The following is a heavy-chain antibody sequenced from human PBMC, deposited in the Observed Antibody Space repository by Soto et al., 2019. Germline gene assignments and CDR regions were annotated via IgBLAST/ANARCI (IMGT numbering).Heavy chain of an antibody. V-gene: IGHV1-3*01. J-gene: IGHJ2*01. CDR3: ARSGYSSGWYHWYFDF. D-gene: IGHD6-19*01. CDR2: INSGSGNT. CDR1: GYTFTNYG. Sequence: QVQLVQSGAEVKKPGASVKVSCKASGYTFTNYGIHWVRQAPGQRLEWMGWINSGSGNTKYSQKLQGRVTINRDTSASKAYMELSSLRSEDTAVYYCARSGYSSGWYHWYFDFWGRGTLVTVSS.